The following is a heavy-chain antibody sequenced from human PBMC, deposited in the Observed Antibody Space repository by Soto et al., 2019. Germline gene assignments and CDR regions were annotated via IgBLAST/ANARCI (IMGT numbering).Heavy chain of an antibody. D-gene: IGHD5-18*01. J-gene: IGHJ6*02. CDR3: ARAHSYGPAYYYYGMDV. V-gene: IGHV1-18*01. Sequence: QVQLVQSGAEVKKPGASVKVSCKASGYTFTSYGISWVRQAPGQGLEWMGWISAYNGNTNYAQKLQGRVTMTTDTSTSTAYMELRSLRSADTAVNYCARAHSYGPAYYYYGMDVWGQGTTVTVSS. CDR1: GYTFTSYG. CDR2: ISAYNGNT.